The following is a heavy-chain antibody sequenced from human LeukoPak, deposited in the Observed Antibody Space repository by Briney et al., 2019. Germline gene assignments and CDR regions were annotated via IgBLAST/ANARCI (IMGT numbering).Heavy chain of an antibody. CDR1: GYTFTSYY. V-gene: IGHV1-46*01. J-gene: IGHJ4*02. Sequence: ASVKVSCKASGYTFTSYYMHWVRQAPGQGLEWMGIINPSGGSTSYAQKFQGRVTMTRDMSTSTVYMELSSLRSEDTAVYYCASGDGRGYYFDYWGQGTLVTVSS. CDR3: ASGDGRGYYFDY. CDR2: INPSGGST. D-gene: IGHD4-17*01.